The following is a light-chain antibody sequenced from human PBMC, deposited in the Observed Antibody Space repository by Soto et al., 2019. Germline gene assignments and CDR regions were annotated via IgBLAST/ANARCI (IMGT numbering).Light chain of an antibody. J-gene: IGKJ2*01. Sequence: EIVMTQSPATLSVSPGERATLSCRASQSVGSSLAWYQHKPGQAPRLLIYGASIRATGIPGRFSGSGSGTEFTLTISSLQSEDFAAYYCQQYSNQYTFGQGTKLEIK. CDR2: GAS. CDR3: QQYSNQYT. CDR1: QSVGSS. V-gene: IGKV3D-15*01.